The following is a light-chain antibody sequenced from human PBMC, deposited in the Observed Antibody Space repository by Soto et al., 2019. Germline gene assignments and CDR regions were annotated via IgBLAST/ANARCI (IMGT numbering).Light chain of an antibody. Sequence: IQMTQSPSTLSASLVDRVTITCRASQGISRWLAWYQQKPGKAPKLVIYAASNLQSGVPSRFSGSGSGTDFTLTISSLQPEDFATYYCLQDYDYPFTFGPGTKVDI. CDR1: QGISRW. CDR3: LQDYDYPFT. J-gene: IGKJ3*01. V-gene: IGKV1-6*01. CDR2: AAS.